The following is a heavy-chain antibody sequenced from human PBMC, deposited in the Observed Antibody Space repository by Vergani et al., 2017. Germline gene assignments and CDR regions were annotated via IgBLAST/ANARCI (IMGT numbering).Heavy chain of an antibody. Sequence: QVQLVQSGAEVKKPGASVKVSCKASGYTFTGYYMHWVRQAPGQGLEWMGWINPIFGTANDAQKFQGRVTITADESTSTAYMELSSLRSEDTAVYYCARATYDYDLHYYYYMDVWDKGTTVTVSS. CDR1: GYTFTGYY. J-gene: IGHJ6*03. CDR3: ARATYDYDLHYYYYMDV. V-gene: IGHV1-69*01. D-gene: IGHD3-16*01. CDR2: INPIFGTA.